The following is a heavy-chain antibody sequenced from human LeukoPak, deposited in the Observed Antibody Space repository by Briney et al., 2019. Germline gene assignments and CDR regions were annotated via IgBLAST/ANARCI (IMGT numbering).Heavy chain of an antibody. CDR2: ISYTGTT. CDR3: ARDQRRTSCFDY. V-gene: IGHV4-59*01. D-gene: IGHD2-2*01. CDR1: GGSMSDYY. Sequence: SETLSLTCTVSGGSMSDYYWSWIRQPPGKGLEWIGYISYTGTTNYNPSLKSRVTILVDTSKNQFSLKLNSVTAADTGVYYCARDQRRTSCFDYWGQRTLVTVSS. J-gene: IGHJ4*02.